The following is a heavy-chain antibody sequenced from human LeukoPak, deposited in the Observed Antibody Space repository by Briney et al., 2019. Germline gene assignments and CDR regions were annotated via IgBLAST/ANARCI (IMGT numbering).Heavy chain of an antibody. D-gene: IGHD3-16*02. CDR2: IYSGGGT. CDR3: ARVYDYVWGSYRHTYFDY. J-gene: IGHJ4*02. Sequence: GGSLRLSCAASEFTVSSNYMSWVRQPPGKGLEWVSVIYSGGGTYYAKSAKGRFTISRDNSKNTLYLQMGSLRAEDMAVYYCARVYDYVWGSYRHTYFDYWGQGTLVTVSS. CDR1: EFTVSSNY. V-gene: IGHV3-53*05.